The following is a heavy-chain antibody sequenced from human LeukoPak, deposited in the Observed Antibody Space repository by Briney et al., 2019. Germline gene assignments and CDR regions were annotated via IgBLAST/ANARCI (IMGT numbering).Heavy chain of an antibody. J-gene: IGHJ6*03. V-gene: IGHV1-2*02. CDR2: INPNSGGT. Sequence: GASVKVSCKASGYSFTNYGISWVRQAPGQGLEWMGWINPNSGGTNYAQKFQGRVTMTRDTSISTAYMELSRLRSDDTAVYYCARAVKYYDILTGYYSAYYYMDVWGKGTTVTVSS. CDR1: GYSFTNYG. D-gene: IGHD3-9*01. CDR3: ARAVKYYDILTGYYSAYYYMDV.